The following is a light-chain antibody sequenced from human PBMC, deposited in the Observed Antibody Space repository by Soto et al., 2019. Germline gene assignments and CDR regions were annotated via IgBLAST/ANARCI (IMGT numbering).Light chain of an antibody. CDR1: QSINNY. J-gene: IGKJ1*01. CDR2: LAS. V-gene: IGKV1-39*01. CDR3: QQSYSSTWT. Sequence: DIQMTQSPSSLSASVGDRVIITCRSSQSINNYLNWYQQKPGKAPNLLIYLASSLQSGVPSRFSGSGSGTDFTLTISSLQPEDFATHYCQQSYSSTWTFGQGTKVDIK.